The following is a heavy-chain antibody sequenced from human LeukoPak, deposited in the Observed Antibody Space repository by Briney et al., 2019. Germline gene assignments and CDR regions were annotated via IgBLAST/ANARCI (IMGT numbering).Heavy chain of an antibody. CDR3: ARGVPRYFDWLLSYFDY. J-gene: IGHJ4*02. D-gene: IGHD3-9*01. CDR2: INPNSGGT. Sequence: ASVKVSCKASGYTFTGYYMHWVRQAPGQGLEWMGWINPNSGGTNYAQKFQGRVTMTRDTSISTAYMELRSLTSDDTAVYYCARGVPRYFDWLLSYFDYWGQGTLVTVSS. CDR1: GYTFTGYY. V-gene: IGHV1-2*02.